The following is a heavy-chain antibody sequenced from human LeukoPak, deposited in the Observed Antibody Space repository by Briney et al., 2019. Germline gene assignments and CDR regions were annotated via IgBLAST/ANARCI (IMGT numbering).Heavy chain of an antibody. D-gene: IGHD3-10*01. V-gene: IGHV3-11*06. CDR1: GFTFSHYY. CDR2: ISSSRSYT. CDR3: ARDTKATMVRGTAFDI. J-gene: IGHJ3*02. Sequence: GGSLRLSCAASGFTFSHYYMSWLRQAPGKGLEGVSYISSSRSYTNYADSVKRRFTISRDNAKNSLYLKMNSLRAEDTAVYYCARDTKATMVRGTAFDIWGQGTMVTVSS.